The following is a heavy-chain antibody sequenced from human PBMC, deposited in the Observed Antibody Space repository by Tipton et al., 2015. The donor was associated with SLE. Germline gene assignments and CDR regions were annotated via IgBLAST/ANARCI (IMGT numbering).Heavy chain of an antibody. V-gene: IGHV4-38-2*02. D-gene: IGHD6-19*01. Sequence: TLSLTCTVSGYSIGSGFYWGWIRQPPGKGLEWIATVFHSGTTYYSPSLRSRLSVSIDTSKNQFSLKLTSVTAADTAVYYCASSSGDGWYVGYIGSWSQGTLVTVSS. CDR3: ASSSGDGWYVGYIGS. J-gene: IGHJ4*02. CDR2: VFHSGTT. CDR1: GYSIGSGFY.